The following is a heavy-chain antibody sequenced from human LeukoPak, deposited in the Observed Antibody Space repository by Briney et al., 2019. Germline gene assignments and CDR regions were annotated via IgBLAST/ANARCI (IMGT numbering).Heavy chain of an antibody. CDR2: ISYDGSNK. J-gene: IGHJ2*01. CDR3: ARGDGYNYNWYFDL. V-gene: IGHV3-30*03. D-gene: IGHD5-24*01. CDR1: GFTFSSYG. Sequence: GGSLRLSCAASGFTFSSYGMHWVRQAPGKGLEWVAVISYDGSNKYYADSVKGRFTISRDNSKNTLYLQMNSLRAEDTAVYYCARGDGYNYNWYFDLWGRGTLVTVSS.